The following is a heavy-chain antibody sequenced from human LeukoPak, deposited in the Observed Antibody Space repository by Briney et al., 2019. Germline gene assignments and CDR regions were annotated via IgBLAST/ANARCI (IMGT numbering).Heavy chain of an antibody. V-gene: IGHV3-23*01. J-gene: IGHJ4*02. D-gene: IGHD6-19*01. CDR3: AKVSGSGWSWCDH. CDR2: MSGSGSST. Sequence: GGSLRLSCAASGFTFKTYAMIWVRQVPGKGPEWVSSMSGSGSSTDYADSVKGRFTISRDNSKNTLYLQMNSLRAEDTAVYYCAKVSGSGWSWCDHWGQGTLVTVSS. CDR1: GFTFKTYA.